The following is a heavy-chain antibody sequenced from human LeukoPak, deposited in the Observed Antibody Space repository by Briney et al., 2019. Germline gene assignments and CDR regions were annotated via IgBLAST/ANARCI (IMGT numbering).Heavy chain of an antibody. CDR2: FKTKTDGGTT. J-gene: IGHJ3*02. V-gene: IGHV3-15*01. Sequence: GGSLRLSCAASGFTFTNNFMSWVRQVPGKGLEWVGRFKTKTDGGTTDYAAPVKGRFTISRDASKNTLYLQMDSLKTGDTAMYYCTTDNWRGLDAFDIWGQGTMVTVSS. D-gene: IGHD3-3*01. CDR1: GFTFTNNF. CDR3: TTDNWRGLDAFDI.